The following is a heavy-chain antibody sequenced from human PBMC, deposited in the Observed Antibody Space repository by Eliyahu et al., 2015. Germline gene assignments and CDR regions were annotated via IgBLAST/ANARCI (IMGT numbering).Heavy chain of an antibody. D-gene: IGHD2-21*02. J-gene: IGHJ1*01. V-gene: IGHV3-73*02. CDR3: ARTASDGSD. CDR2: IKSKANNYAT. CDR1: GFTFSGSA. Sequence: EVQLVESGGGLVQPGGSLKLSCAGSGFTFSGSAMHWVRQASGKGLDWVGRIKSKANNYATTYAASVKGRFTISRDDSKNTAYLQMNSLKTEDTAVYYCARTASDGSDWGRGTLVTVSS.